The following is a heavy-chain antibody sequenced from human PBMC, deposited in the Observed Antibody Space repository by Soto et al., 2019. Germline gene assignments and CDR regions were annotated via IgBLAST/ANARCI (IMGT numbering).Heavy chain of an antibody. CDR1: GYTFTSYG. CDR2: ISAYNGNT. J-gene: IGHJ4*02. CDR3: ARERPWVVVAARPLDC. V-gene: IGHV1-18*01. Sequence: ASVKVSCKASGYTFTSYGISWVRQAPGQGLEWMGWISAYNGNTNYAQKLQGRVTMTTDTSTSTAYMELRSLRSDDTAVYYCARERPWVVVAARPLDCWGQGTLVTVSS. D-gene: IGHD2-15*01.